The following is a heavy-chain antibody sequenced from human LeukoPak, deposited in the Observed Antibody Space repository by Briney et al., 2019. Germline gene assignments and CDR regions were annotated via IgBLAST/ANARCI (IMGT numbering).Heavy chain of an antibody. J-gene: IGHJ6*02. CDR3: AREREQWPAYYYYGMDV. V-gene: IGHV3-30-3*01. D-gene: IGHD6-19*01. Sequence: GRSLRLSCAASGFTFSSYAMHWVRQAPGKGLEWVAVISYDGSNKYYADSVKGRFTISRDNSKNTLYLQMNSLRAEDTAVYYCAREREQWPAYYYYGMDVWGQGTTVTVSS. CDR2: ISYDGSNK. CDR1: GFTFSSYA.